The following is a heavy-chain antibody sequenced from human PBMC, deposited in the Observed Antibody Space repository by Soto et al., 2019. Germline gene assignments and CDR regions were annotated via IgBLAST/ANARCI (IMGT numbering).Heavy chain of an antibody. Sequence: SETLSLTCTVSGGSISSYYWSWIRQPPGKGLEWIGYIYYSGSTNYNPSLKSRVTISVDTSKNQFSLKLSSVTAADTAVYYCARKRRQGALRDAFDIWGQGTMVTISS. CDR1: GGSISSYY. V-gene: IGHV4-59*01. J-gene: IGHJ3*02. CDR3: ARKRRQGALRDAFDI. CDR2: IYYSGST.